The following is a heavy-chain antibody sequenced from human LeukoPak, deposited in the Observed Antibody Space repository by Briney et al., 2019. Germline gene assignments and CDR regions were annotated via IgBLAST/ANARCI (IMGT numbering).Heavy chain of an antibody. CDR1: GGSIISYY. CDR2: IYYSGST. CDR3: ATGAGYISSWTFDY. Sequence: PSETLSLTCTVSGGSIISYYWTWIRQPPGRRLEWIGYIYYSGSTNYNPSLKSRVTISVDTSKNQFSLTLSSVTAADTALYYCATGAGYISSWTFDYWGQGTLVTVSS. J-gene: IGHJ4*02. D-gene: IGHD6-13*01. V-gene: IGHV4-59*01.